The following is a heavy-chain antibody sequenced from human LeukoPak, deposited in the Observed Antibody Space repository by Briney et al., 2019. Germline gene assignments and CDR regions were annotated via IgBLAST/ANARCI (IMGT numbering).Heavy chain of an antibody. D-gene: IGHD3-22*01. CDR3: ARLGAYYYDSSGYYYNRYFDY. CDR1: GYSISSGYY. J-gene: IGHJ4*02. CDR2: VYHSGST. V-gene: IGHV4-38-2*02. Sequence: SETLSLTCTVSGYSISSGYYWGWIRQSPGKGLEWIGGVYHSGSTYYNPSLKSPVTISVDTSKNQFSLELSSVTAADTAVYYCARLGAYYYDSSGYYYNRYFDYWGQGILVTVSS.